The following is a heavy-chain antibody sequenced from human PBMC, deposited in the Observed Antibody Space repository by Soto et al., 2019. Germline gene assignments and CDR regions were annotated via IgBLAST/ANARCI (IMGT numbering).Heavy chain of an antibody. J-gene: IGHJ3*02. CDR2: IFYSGST. V-gene: IGHV4-39*07. CDR1: GDSISSSNYF. Sequence: SETLSLTCTVSGDSISSSNYFWGWIRQPPGKGLEWIGYIFYSGSTYYNPSLKSRVTISVDTSKNQFSLKLSSVTAADTAVYYCARDRQYYYDSSGYYASGDAFDIWGQGTMVTVSS. D-gene: IGHD3-22*01. CDR3: ARDRQYYYDSSGYYASGDAFDI.